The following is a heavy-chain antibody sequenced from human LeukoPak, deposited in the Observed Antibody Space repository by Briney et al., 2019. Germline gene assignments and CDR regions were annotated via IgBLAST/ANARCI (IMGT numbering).Heavy chain of an antibody. CDR3: VRDLYSRSPYFDV. CDR1: GFTFSSHG. D-gene: IGHD2-21*01. V-gene: IGHV3-30*03. CDR2: ISYDGRDK. Sequence: PGRSLRLSCAASGFTFSSHGMHWVRQAPGKGLEWVASISYDGRDKYYVDSVKGRFFISKDSSMSTLYLDMNSLRPEDTALYYCVRDLYSRSPYFDVWGQGTLVTVSS. J-gene: IGHJ4*02.